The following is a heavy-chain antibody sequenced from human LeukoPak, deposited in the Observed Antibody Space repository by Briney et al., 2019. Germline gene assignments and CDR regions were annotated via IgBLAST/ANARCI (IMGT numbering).Heavy chain of an antibody. J-gene: IGHJ4*02. Sequence: GGSLRLSCAASGFTFSSYAMSWVRQAPGKGLEWVSAISGSGGSTYYADSVKGRFTISRDNSKNTLYLQMNSLRAEDTAVYYCAKDRGVYYGSGIGYYFDYWGQGTLVTVSS. V-gene: IGHV3-23*01. CDR1: GFTFSSYA. CDR3: AKDRGVYYGSGIGYYFDY. CDR2: ISGSGGST. D-gene: IGHD3-10*01.